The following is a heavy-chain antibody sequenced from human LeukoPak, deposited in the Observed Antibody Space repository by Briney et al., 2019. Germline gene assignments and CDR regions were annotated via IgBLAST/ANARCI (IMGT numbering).Heavy chain of an antibody. J-gene: IGHJ5*02. V-gene: IGHV4-39*01. Sequence: SETLSLTCTVSGGSISSSTYYWGWIRQPPGKGLEWIGSIYYSGSTYYNPSLKSRVTISVDTSKNQFSLRLSSVSAADTAVYYCARQDIVVVPAARFYNWFDPWGQGTLVTVSS. CDR2: IYYSGST. D-gene: IGHD2-2*01. CDR3: ARQDIVVVPAARFYNWFDP. CDR1: GGSISSSTYY.